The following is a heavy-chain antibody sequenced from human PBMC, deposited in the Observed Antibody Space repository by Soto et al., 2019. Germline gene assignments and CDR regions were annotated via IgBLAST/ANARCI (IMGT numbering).Heavy chain of an antibody. CDR3: ASQKSGSSMGDAFDL. CDR2: IKQDGSEK. V-gene: IGHV3-7*01. J-gene: IGHJ3*01. CDR1: GFTFSAYW. Sequence: EVQLVESGGGLVQPGGSLRLSCAASGFTFSAYWMSWVRQAPGKGLEWVANIKQDGSEKYYVDSVKGRFTISRDNAKNSLYLQMNSLRAEDTAVYYCASQKSGSSMGDAFDLWGQGTMVTVSS. D-gene: IGHD1-26*01.